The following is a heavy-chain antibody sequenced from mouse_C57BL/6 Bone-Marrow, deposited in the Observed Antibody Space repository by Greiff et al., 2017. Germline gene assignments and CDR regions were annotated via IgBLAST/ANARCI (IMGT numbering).Heavy chain of an antibody. V-gene: IGHV1-64*01. D-gene: IGHD3-2*02. J-gene: IGHJ2*01. CDR3: ARRLRLREY. Sequence: QVQLQQPGAALVKPGASVKLSCKASGYTFTRYWMHWVKPRPGKGLEWIGMIHLTSGSTNYNEKFKSKATLTVDKSSSTAYMQLSSLTSEDSAVXYCARRLRLREYWGQGTTLTVSS. CDR2: IHLTSGST. CDR1: GYTFTRYW.